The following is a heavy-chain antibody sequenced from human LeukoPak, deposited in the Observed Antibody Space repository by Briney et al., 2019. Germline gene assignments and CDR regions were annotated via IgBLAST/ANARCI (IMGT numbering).Heavy chain of an antibody. Sequence: ASVKVSCKASAYTFTIYTIHWVRQAPGQRLEWMGWINAGNGNTRYSLNFQGRVTITRDTSATTAYMELSSLRSEDTAVYYCARTTRSWYEDNDAFDIWGQGTTVTVSS. V-gene: IGHV1-3*01. D-gene: IGHD6-13*01. CDR1: AYTFTIYT. J-gene: IGHJ3*02. CDR2: INAGNGNT. CDR3: ARTTRSWYEDNDAFDI.